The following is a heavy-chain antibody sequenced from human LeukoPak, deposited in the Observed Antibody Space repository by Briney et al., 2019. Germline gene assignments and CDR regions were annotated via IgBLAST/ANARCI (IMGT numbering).Heavy chain of an antibody. CDR1: GGSISSYY. D-gene: IGHD3-22*01. CDR3: ASWAMYYYDSSGFYY. J-gene: IGHJ4*02. V-gene: IGHV4-59*08. Sequence: SETLSLTCTVCGGSISSYYWSWIRQPPGKGLEWIGYIYYSGSTNYNPSLKSRVAISVDTSKNQFSLKLSSVTAADTAVYYCASWAMYYYDSSGFYYWGQGTLVTVSS. CDR2: IYYSGST.